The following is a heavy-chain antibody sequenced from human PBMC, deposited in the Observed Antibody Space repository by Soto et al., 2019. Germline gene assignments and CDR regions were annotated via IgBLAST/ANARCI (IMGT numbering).Heavy chain of an antibody. V-gene: IGHV4-38-2*01. J-gene: IGHJ5*02. Sequence: SETLSLTCAVSGYFISSGYYWGWIRQPPGKGLEWIGSMFHSGSTHYNPSLKSRVTISVDTSKNHFSLRLSSVTASDTAVYYCARGHILVVPTVGWFDPWGQGPLFTVS. CDR2: MFHSGST. D-gene: IGHD2-2*01. CDR1: GYFISSGYY. CDR3: ARGHILVVPTVGWFDP.